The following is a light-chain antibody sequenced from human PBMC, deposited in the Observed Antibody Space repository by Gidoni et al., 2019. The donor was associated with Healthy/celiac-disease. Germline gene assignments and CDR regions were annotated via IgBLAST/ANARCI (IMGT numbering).Light chain of an antibody. CDR3: QQSYSTPIT. CDR2: AAS. V-gene: IGKV1-39*01. J-gene: IGKJ5*01. Sequence: DIQMTQSPSSLSASVGDRVTITCRASQRISSYLNWYQQKPGKAPKLLIDAASSLQSRVPSRFSGRGSGKDFTITISSLQPEDLATYYCQQSYSTPITFGQGTRLEIK. CDR1: QRISSY.